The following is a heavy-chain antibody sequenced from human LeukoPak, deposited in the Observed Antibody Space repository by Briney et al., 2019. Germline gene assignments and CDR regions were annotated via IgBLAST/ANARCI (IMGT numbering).Heavy chain of an antibody. CDR2: TDPSDSYT. J-gene: IGHJ4*02. D-gene: IGHD2-15*01. Sequence: GESLRISCKGSGYSFTSYWISWVRPMPGKGLEWMGRTDPSDSYTNYSPSFQGHVTISADKSISTAYLQWSSLKASDTAMYYCARRAKSYCSGGSCYLDYWGQGTLVTGSS. V-gene: IGHV5-10-1*01. CDR3: ARRAKSYCSGGSCYLDY. CDR1: GYSFTSYW.